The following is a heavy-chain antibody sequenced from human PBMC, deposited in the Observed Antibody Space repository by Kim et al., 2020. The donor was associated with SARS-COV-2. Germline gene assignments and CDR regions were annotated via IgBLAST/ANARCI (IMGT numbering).Heavy chain of an antibody. V-gene: IGHV3-30*07. D-gene: IGHD6-19*01. J-gene: IGHJ4*02. Sequence: AGSVKGRFTISRDNYKITLYLKTNSLRAEDTAVYYCARDGGSSGWYAFDYWGQGTLVTVSS. CDR3: ARDGGSSGWYAFDY.